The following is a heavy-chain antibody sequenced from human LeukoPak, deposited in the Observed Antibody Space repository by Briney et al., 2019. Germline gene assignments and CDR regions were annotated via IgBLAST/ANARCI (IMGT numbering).Heavy chain of an antibody. J-gene: IGHJ3*02. D-gene: IGHD1-26*01. Sequence: PGRSLRLSCAASGFTFSSHWMHWVRQAPGKGLVRVSRINGDGSRTIYADSVKGRFTISRDNAKNTVFLQMNSLRVEDTAVYYCVRGGSPPEALGDAFDIWGQGTMVTVSS. CDR2: INGDGSRT. V-gene: IGHV3-74*01. CDR1: GFTFSSHW. CDR3: VRGGSPPEALGDAFDI.